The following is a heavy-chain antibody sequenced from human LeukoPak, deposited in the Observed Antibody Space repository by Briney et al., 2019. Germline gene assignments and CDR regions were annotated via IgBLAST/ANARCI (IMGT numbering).Heavy chain of an antibody. D-gene: IGHD3-3*01. CDR3: ATVGQGYYDFWSGYDYYFDY. V-gene: IGHV1-24*01. CDR1: GYTLTELS. J-gene: IGHJ4*02. Sequence: GASVKVSCKVSGYTLTELSMHWVRQAPGKGLEWMGGFDPEDGETIYAQKFQGRVTMTEDTSTDTAYMVLSSLRSEDTAVYYCATVGQGYYDFWSGYDYYFDYWGQGTLVTVSS. CDR2: FDPEDGET.